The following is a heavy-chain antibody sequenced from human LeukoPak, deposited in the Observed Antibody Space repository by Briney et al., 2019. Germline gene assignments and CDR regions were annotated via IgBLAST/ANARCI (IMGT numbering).Heavy chain of an antibody. CDR1: GGSISSGGYY. D-gene: IGHD2-15*01. J-gene: IGHJ4*02. CDR2: IYYSGST. V-gene: IGHV4-31*03. Sequence: SETLSLTCTVSGGSISSGGYYWSWIRQHPGKGLEWIGYIYYSGSTYYNPSLKSRVTISVDTSKNQFSLKLSSVTAADTAVYYCARVKWSQRSFDYWGQGTLVTVSS. CDR3: ARVKWSQRSFDY.